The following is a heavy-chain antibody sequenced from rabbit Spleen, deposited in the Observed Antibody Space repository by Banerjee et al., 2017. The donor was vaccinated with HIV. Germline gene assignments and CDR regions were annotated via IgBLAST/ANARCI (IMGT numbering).Heavy chain of an antibody. CDR2: IIPVFGST. V-gene: IGHV1S7*01. CDR3: AREGSSGWGGYFNL. J-gene: IGHJ4*01. CDR1: GFNISSYS. Sequence: QELVESGGGLVTLGGSLKLSCKASGFNISSYSIGWVRQAPGKGLEWVGYIIPVFGSTDYANWVNGRFTISLDNAQNTVFLQMTNLTGADTATYFCAREGSSGWGGYFNLWGQGTLVTVS. D-gene: IGHD4-1*01.